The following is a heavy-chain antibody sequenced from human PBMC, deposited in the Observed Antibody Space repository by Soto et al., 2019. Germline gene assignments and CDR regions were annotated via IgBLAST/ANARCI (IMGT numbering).Heavy chain of an antibody. CDR1: GGSVSSGSYY. CDR2: IYYSGST. Sequence: PSETLSLTCTVSGGSVSSGSYYWSWIRQPPGKGLEWIGYIYYSGSTNYNPSPKSRVTISVDTSKNQFSLKLSSVTAADTAVYYCARAGGITMIVVALSDTFDIWGQGTMVTVSS. J-gene: IGHJ3*02. CDR3: ARAGGITMIVVALSDTFDI. V-gene: IGHV4-61*01. D-gene: IGHD3-22*01.